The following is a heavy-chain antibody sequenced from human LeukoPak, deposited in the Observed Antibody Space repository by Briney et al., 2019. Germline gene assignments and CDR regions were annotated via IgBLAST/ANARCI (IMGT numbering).Heavy chain of an antibody. CDR1: GFTFSSYA. V-gene: IGHV3-64*01. D-gene: IGHD2-15*01. CDR2: ISSNGGST. CDR3: AGDNGDCSGGSCYSVFGY. J-gene: IGHJ4*02. Sequence: GGSLRLSCAASGFTFSSYAMHWVRQAPGKGLEYVSAISSNGGSTYYANSVKGRFTISRDNSKNTLYLQMGSLRAEDMAVYYCAGDNGDCSGGSCYSVFGYWGQGTLVTVSS.